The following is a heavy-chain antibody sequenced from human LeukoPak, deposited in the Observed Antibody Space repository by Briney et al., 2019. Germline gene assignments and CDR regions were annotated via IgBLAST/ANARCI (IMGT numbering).Heavy chain of an antibody. CDR3: ARGPRAPYYGMDV. CDR1: GFTFSSYA. V-gene: IGHV3-23*01. CDR2: ISGSGGST. J-gene: IGHJ6*02. Sequence: PGGSLRLSCAASGFTFSSYAMSWVRQAPGKGLEWVSAISGSGGSTYYADSVKGRFTISRDNSKNTLYLQMNSLRAEDTALYYCARGPRAPYYGMDVWGQGTTVTVSS.